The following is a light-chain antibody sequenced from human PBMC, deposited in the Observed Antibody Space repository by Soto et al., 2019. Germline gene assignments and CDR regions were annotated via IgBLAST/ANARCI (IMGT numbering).Light chain of an antibody. V-gene: IGKV3-11*01. J-gene: IGKJ1*01. CDR1: QALASNS. Sequence: DNVLTQSPGTLSLSPGERATLSCRASQALASNSLAWYQQKPGQAPRLLIYDASTRATGIPARFSGSGSGTDFTLTITSLEPEDFAVYYCQQRSNWPPTFGQGTKVDIK. CDR2: DAS. CDR3: QQRSNWPPT.